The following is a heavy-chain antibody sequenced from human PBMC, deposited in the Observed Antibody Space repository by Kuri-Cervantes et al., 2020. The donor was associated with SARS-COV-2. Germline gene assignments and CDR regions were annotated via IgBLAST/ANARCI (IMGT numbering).Heavy chain of an antibody. Sequence: ASVKVSCKASGYTFTNYGISWVRQAPGQGLEWIGWSSGYNGNTNYAQKVQGRVTMTADISTSTAYMELRRLRSDDTAVYYCARSRHCSSTSCYGGYYMDVWGKGTAVTVSS. J-gene: IGHJ6*03. CDR3: ARSRHCSSTSCYGGYYMDV. CDR1: GYTFTNYG. V-gene: IGHV1-18*04. D-gene: IGHD2-2*01. CDR2: SSGYNGNT.